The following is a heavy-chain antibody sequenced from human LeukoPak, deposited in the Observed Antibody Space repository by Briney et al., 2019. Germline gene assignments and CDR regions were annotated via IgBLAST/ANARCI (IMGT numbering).Heavy chain of an antibody. CDR2: ISAYNGNT. V-gene: IGHV1-18*04. D-gene: IGHD3-10*01. J-gene: IGHJ5*02. Sequence: ASVKVSCKASGYTFTSYGISWVRQAPGQGLEWMGWISAYNGNTNYAQKLQGRVTMTTDTSTSTAYMELRSLRSDDTAVYYCARELLWFGESPPYRGFDPWGQGTLVPVSS. CDR1: GYTFTSYG. CDR3: ARELLWFGESPPYRGFDP.